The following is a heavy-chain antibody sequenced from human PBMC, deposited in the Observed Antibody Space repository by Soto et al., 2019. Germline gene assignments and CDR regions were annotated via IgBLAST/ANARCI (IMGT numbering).Heavy chain of an antibody. V-gene: IGHV4-39*01. CDR3: ARNRSGFFDP. CDR1: GGSISSSSYY. CDR2: IYYSGST. D-gene: IGHD6-19*01. Sequence: SETLSLTCTVSGGSISSSSYYWGWIRQPPGKGLEWIGSIYYSGSTYYNPPLKSRVTISVDTSKNQFSLKLSSVTAEDTAVYYCARNRSGFFDPWGQGTLVTVSS. J-gene: IGHJ5*02.